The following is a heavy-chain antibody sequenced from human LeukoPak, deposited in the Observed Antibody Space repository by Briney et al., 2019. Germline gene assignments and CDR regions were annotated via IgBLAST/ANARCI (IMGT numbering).Heavy chain of an antibody. D-gene: IGHD3-22*01. J-gene: IGHJ5*02. CDR1: GDSITSDY. V-gene: IGHV4-59*01. Sequence: SETLSLTCTVSGDSITSDYWAWIRQPPGKGLEWIGCIYYSGSTNYSPSLKSRVTISVDTSKNQFPLELTSVTAADTAIYYCARQYDNTGYYSNWFDPWGQGTLVTVSS. CDR3: ARQYDNTGYYSNWFDP. CDR2: IYYSGST.